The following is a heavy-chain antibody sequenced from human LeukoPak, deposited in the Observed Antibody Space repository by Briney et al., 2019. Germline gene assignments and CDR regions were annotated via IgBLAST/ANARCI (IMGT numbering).Heavy chain of an antibody. CDR1: GFTFSSYA. J-gene: IGHJ4*02. CDR2: ISGSGGST. V-gene: IGHV3-23*01. CDR3: AKEITPLYCSGGSCYSGFADY. Sequence: GGSLRPSCAASGFTFSSYAMSWVRQAPGKGLEWVSAISGSGGSTYYADSVKGRFTISRDNSKNTLYLQMNSLRAEDTAVYYCAKEITPLYCSGGSCYSGFADYWGQGTLVTVSS. D-gene: IGHD2-15*01.